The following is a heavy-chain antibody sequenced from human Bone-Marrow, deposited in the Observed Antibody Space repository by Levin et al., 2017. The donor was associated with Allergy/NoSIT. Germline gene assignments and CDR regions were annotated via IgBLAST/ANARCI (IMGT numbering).Heavy chain of an antibody. CDR3: ARERLLSGVTTSGDAFDS. Sequence: PSETLSLTCAVYGGSFSGYYWSWIRQPPGKGLEWIGEINHSGSTNYNPSLKSRVTISVDTSKNQFSLKLSSVTAADTAVYYCARERLLSGVTTSGDAFDSWGQGTMVTVSS. J-gene: IGHJ3*02. D-gene: IGHD4-17*01. CDR2: INHSGST. CDR1: GGSFSGYY. V-gene: IGHV4-34*01.